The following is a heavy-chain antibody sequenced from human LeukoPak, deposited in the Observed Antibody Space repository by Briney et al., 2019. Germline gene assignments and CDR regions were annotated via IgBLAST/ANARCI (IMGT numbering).Heavy chain of an antibody. CDR1: GYTFTDYY. Sequence: ASVKVSCKASGYTFTDYYIHWVLQAPGQGLEWMGRINPNSYGTDYAQKFQGRVTMNKDTSISTAYMELSRLRSDGTAVYYCARGYNRGYDFWSGYYKIDYWGQGTLVTVSS. V-gene: IGHV1-2*06. CDR3: ARGYNRGYDFWSGYYKIDY. D-gene: IGHD3-3*01. J-gene: IGHJ4*02. CDR2: INPNSYGT.